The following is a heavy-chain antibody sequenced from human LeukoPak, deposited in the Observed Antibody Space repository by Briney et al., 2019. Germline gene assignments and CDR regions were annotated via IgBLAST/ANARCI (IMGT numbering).Heavy chain of an antibody. CDR1: GFTFSTCA. CDR3: ARERYFDY. CDR2: ISGGGRST. V-gene: IGHV3-23*01. Sequence: GGSLRLSCAASGFTFSTCAMSWVRQAPGKGLEWVSTISGGGRSTDYADSVKGQFTISRDNFKNTLYLQMNSLRAEDTAVYYCARERYFDYWGQGTLVTVSS. J-gene: IGHJ4*02.